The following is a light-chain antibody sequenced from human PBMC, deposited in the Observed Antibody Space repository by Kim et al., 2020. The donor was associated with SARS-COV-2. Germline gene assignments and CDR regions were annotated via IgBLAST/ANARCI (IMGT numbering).Light chain of an antibody. Sequence: EIVMTQSPATLSVSPGERATLSCRASQSVSSNLAWYQQKPGQAPRLLIYGASTRATGIPGRFSGSGSGTEFTRTISSLQSEDFAVYYCQQYRHWPLTFCGGTKVHIK. J-gene: IGKJ4*01. CDR3: QQYRHWPLT. CDR2: GAS. CDR1: QSVSSN. V-gene: IGKV3-15*01.